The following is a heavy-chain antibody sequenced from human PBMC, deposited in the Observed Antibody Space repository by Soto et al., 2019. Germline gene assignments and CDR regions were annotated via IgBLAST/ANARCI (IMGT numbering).Heavy chain of an antibody. CDR3: ARAGYSSGWYHWYFDF. V-gene: IGHV1-3*01. D-gene: IGHD6-19*01. CDR2: INAGNGNT. Sequence: QVQLVQSGAEVKKPGASVKVSCKASGYTFTNYGIHWVRQAPGQRLEWMGWINAGNGNTKYSQKFQGGVTITRDTSASTAYMELSSLRSEDTAVFYCARAGYSSGWYHWYFDFWGRGTLVTVSS. J-gene: IGHJ2*01. CDR1: GYTFTNYG.